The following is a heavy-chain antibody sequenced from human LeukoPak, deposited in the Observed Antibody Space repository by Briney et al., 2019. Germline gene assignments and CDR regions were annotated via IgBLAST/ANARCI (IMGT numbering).Heavy chain of an antibody. V-gene: IGHV3-21*01. CDR2: ISTSSIYI. J-gene: IGHJ4*02. D-gene: IGHD6-19*01. CDR3: ARGSSGWSGD. CDR1: GFTFSTYS. Sequence: GGSLRLSCAASGFTFSTYSMNWVRQAPGKGLEWISFISTSSIYIYYADSVKGRFTISRDNAKNSLYLQMNSLRAEDTAVYYCARGSSGWSGDWGQGTLVTVSS.